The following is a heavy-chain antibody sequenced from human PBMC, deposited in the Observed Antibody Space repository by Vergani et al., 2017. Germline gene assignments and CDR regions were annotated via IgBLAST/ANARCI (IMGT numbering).Heavy chain of an antibody. V-gene: IGHV3-11*05. Sequence: QVQLQESGPGLVKPSQTLSLTCTVSGGSISSGGYYMSWIRQAPGKGLEWVSYISSSSSYTNYADSVKGRFTISRDNAKNSLYLQMNSLRAEDTAVYYCARGRSITMIDEFFDYWGQGTLVTVSS. CDR1: GGSISSGGYY. D-gene: IGHD3-22*01. J-gene: IGHJ4*02. CDR3: ARGRSITMIDEFFDY. CDR2: ISSSSSYT.